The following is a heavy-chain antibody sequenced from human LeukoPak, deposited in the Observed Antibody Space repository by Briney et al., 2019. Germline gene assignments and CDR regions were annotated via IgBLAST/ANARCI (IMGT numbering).Heavy chain of an antibody. CDR2: ISGSGGST. J-gene: IGHJ4*02. Sequence: GGSLRLSCAASGFTFDNFATHWIRQAPGKGLEWVSAISGSGGSTYYADSVKGRFTISRDNPKNTLYLQMNSLRAEDTAVYYCAKDGTGDPRWFDFWGQGTLVTVSS. V-gene: IGHV3-23*01. CDR3: AKDGTGDPRWFDF. CDR1: GFTFDNFA. D-gene: IGHD7-27*01.